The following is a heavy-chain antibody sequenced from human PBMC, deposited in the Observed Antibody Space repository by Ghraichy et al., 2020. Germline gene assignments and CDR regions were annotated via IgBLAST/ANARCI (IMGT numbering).Heavy chain of an antibody. CDR2: INHSGST. J-gene: IGHJ4*02. D-gene: IGHD6-19*01. CDR1: GGSFSGYY. V-gene: IGHV4-34*01. CDR3: ASQAVAGRFLGY. Sequence: SQTLSLTCAVYGGSFSGYYWSWIRQPPGKGLEWIGEINHSGSTNYNPSLKSRVTISVDTSKNQFSLKLSSVTAADTAVYYCASQAVAGRFLGYWGQGTLVTVSS.